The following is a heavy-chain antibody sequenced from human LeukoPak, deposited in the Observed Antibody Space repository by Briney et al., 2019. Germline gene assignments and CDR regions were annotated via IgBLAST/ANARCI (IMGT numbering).Heavy chain of an antibody. Sequence: GGSLRLSCAASGFVVSSNYMSWVRQAPGKGLEWVSVIYSGGATYYADSVKGRFTISRDNSKNMLYLQMNSLRAEDTAVYYCARGPIVGPTKGFDPWGQGTLVTVSS. D-gene: IGHD1-26*01. V-gene: IGHV3-53*01. J-gene: IGHJ5*02. CDR1: GFVVSSNY. CDR2: IYSGGAT. CDR3: ARGPIVGPTKGFDP.